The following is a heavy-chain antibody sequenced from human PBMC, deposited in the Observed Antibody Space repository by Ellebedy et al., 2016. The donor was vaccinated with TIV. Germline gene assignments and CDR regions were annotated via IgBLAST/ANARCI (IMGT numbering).Heavy chain of an antibody. V-gene: IGHV3-48*01. Sequence: GESLKISCAASGFTFSSYSMNWVRQAPGKGLEWVSYISSSSSSIYYADSVKGRFTISRDNAKNSLYLQMNSLRAADTAVYYCAREMVYYDSRYDAFDIWGQGTMVTVSP. J-gene: IGHJ3*02. CDR2: ISSSSSSI. CDR3: AREMVYYDSRYDAFDI. D-gene: IGHD3-22*01. CDR1: GFTFSSYS.